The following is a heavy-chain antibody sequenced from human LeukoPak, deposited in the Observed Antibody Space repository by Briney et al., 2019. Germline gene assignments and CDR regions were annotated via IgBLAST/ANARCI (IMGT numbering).Heavy chain of an antibody. CDR2: IHPGESNI. Sequence: VESLKISCKASGYSFSLYWIAWIRQKPGKGLEWKAIIHPGESNIAYSPSFKGQVTISVAKAINTAYLQWSSLKASDTAMYYCARHGAWESKAHYYGSGSPLYGMDVWGQGTTVTVSS. D-gene: IGHD3-10*01. V-gene: IGHV5-51*01. CDR1: GYSFSLYW. J-gene: IGHJ6*02. CDR3: ARHGAWESKAHYYGSGSPLYGMDV.